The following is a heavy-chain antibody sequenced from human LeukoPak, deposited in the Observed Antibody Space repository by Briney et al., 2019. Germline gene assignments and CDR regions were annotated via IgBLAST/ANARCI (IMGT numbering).Heavy chain of an antibody. CDR2: ISSNGGST. V-gene: IGHV3-64*01. CDR3: ARDGAGSTYAFDI. J-gene: IGHJ3*02. Sequence: GSLRLSCAASGFSFSSYAIHWVRQAPGKGLEYVSAISSNGGSTYYGNSVKGRFTISRDNSKNTVYLQMGSLRAEDMAVYYCARDGAGSTYAFDIWGQGTMVTVSS. CDR1: GFSFSSYA. D-gene: IGHD1-26*01.